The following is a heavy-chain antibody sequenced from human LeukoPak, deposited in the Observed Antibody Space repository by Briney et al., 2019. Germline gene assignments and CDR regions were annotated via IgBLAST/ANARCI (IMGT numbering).Heavy chain of an antibody. D-gene: IGHD5-18*01. CDR1: GGSIGSYY. CDR3: ARGQLPGGYSYGPSDY. J-gene: IGHJ4*02. Sequence: SETLSLTCTVSGGSIGSYYWSWIRQPPGKGLEWIGYIYYSGSTNYNPSLKSRVTISVDTSKNQFSLKLSSVTAADTAVYHCARGQLPGGYSYGPSDYWGQGTLDTVSS. CDR2: IYYSGST. V-gene: IGHV4-59*01.